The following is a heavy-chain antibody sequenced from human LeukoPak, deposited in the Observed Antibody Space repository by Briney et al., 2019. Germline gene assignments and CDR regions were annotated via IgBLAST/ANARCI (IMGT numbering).Heavy chain of an antibody. Sequence: SQTLSLTCVISGDSVSSNSAAWNWIRQSPSRCLEWLGRTYYRSKLYYDYSVAVKIRVTINPDTSKNQFSLQLSSVPPEDTAVYYCVRDPVGGSTIFDCWGQGTLVTVSS. CDR2: TYYRSKLYY. CDR1: GDSVSSNSAA. D-gene: IGHD1-26*01. CDR3: VRDPVGGSTIFDC. J-gene: IGHJ4*02. V-gene: IGHV6-1*01.